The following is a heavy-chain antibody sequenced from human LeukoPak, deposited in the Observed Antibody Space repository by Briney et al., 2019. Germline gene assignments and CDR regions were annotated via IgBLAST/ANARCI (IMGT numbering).Heavy chain of an antibody. CDR2: ISGSGGGT. CDR3: ASPYCSGDSCYSGY. Sequence: PGGSLRLSCAASGFTFSSYAMNWVRQAPGKGLEWVSGISGSGGGTYYADSVKGRFTISRDNSKNTVYLQMNSLRAEDTAVYYCASPYCSGDSCYSGYWGQGTLVTVSS. J-gene: IGHJ4*03. CDR1: GFTFSSYA. V-gene: IGHV3-23*01. D-gene: IGHD2-21*01.